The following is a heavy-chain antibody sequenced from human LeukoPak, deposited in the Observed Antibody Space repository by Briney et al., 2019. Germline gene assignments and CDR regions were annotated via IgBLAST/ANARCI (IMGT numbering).Heavy chain of an antibody. CDR1: GYTFTSYY. J-gene: IGHJ4*02. Sequence: ASVKVSCKASGYTFTSYYMHWVRQAPGQGLEWMGIINPSGGSTSYAQKFQGRVTMTRDTSTSTVYMELSSLRSEDTAVDYCATLSHCGGDCYSDNYFDYWGQGTLVTVSS. CDR2: INPSGGST. V-gene: IGHV1-46*01. D-gene: IGHD2-21*02. CDR3: ATLSHCGGDCYSDNYFDY.